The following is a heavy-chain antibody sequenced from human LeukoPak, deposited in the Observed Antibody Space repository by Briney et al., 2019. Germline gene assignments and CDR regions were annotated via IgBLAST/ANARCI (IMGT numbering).Heavy chain of an antibody. CDR2: IKQGGSEK. CDR1: GFSISNYG. V-gene: IGHV3-7*04. CDR3: ARWYGGSGSWVLDV. D-gene: IGHD3-10*01. J-gene: IGHJ6*02. Sequence: GGSLRLSCAASGFSISNYGMSWVRQAPGKGLELVANIKQGGSEKKYVDSVKGRFSISRDNAKNSLYLQIYSLRVEDTAGYYCARWYGGSGSWVLDVWGRGTTVTVSS.